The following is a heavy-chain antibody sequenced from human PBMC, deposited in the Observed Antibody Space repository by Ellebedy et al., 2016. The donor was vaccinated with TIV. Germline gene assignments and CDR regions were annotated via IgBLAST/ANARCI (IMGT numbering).Heavy chain of an antibody. J-gene: IGHJ2*01. Sequence: MPSETLSLTCTVSGASITSYWNWIRQPPERGLEYIGYVYYSGKTNYSPSLKDRVTISLDTSKSQFSLNLNSVTAADTAVYYCARKSLPTWSFDLWGRGTLVTVSS. CDR3: ARKSLPTWSFDL. CDR2: VYYSGKT. CDR1: GASITSY. V-gene: IGHV4-59*01.